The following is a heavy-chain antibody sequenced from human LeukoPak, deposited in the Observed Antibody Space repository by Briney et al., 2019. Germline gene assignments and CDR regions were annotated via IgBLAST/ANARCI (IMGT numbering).Heavy chain of an antibody. Sequence: PGGSLRLSCAASGFTFSSYAMSWVRQAPGKGLEWVSAISGSGGSTYYADSVKGRFTISRDYSKNTLYLQMNSLRAEDTAVYYCAKDWGIAAAGTPSLDYWGQGTLVTVSS. CDR3: AKDWGIAAAGTPSLDY. V-gene: IGHV3-23*01. CDR1: GFTFSSYA. CDR2: ISGSGGST. D-gene: IGHD6-13*01. J-gene: IGHJ4*02.